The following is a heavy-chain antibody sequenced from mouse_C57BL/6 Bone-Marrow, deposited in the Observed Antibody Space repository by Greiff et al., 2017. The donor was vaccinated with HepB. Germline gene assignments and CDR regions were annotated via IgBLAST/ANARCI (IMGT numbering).Heavy chain of an antibody. CDR1: GFSFNTYA. CDR2: IRSKSNNYAT. Sequence: GGGLVQPKGSLKLSCAASGFSFNTYAMNWVRQAPGKGLEWVARIRSKSNNYATYYADSVKDRFTISRDDSESMLYLQMNNLKTEDTAMYYCVRESNYVWYFDVWGTGTTVTVSS. CDR3: VRESNYVWYFDV. J-gene: IGHJ1*03. D-gene: IGHD2-5*01. V-gene: IGHV10-1*01.